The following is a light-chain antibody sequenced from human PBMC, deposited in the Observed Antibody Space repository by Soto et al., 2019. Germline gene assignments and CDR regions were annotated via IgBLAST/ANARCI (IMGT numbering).Light chain of an antibody. CDR1: QSVSRN. Sequence: EIVMTQSPATLSVSPGERATLSCRASQSVSRNLAWYQQKPGQAPRLLIYGASTRATGIPAKFSGSGSGTEFSLTISSLQSEDFAVYYCQKYNNWWTFGQGTKVDIK. V-gene: IGKV3-15*01. CDR2: GAS. J-gene: IGKJ1*01. CDR3: QKYNNWWT.